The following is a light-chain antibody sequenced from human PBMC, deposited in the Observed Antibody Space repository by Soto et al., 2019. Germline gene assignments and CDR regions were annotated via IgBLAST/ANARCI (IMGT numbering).Light chain of an antibody. V-gene: IGLV6-57*04. Sequence: NFMLTQPHSVSESPGKTVTISCTRSSGSIGSNYVQWYQQRPGSAPTTVVNKDDQRPSGVPDRFSGSIDSSSNSASLTISGLKTEDEADYYCQSYYDNSVVFGGGTKLTVL. CDR2: KDD. CDR3: QSYYDNSVV. CDR1: SGSIGSNY. J-gene: IGLJ2*01.